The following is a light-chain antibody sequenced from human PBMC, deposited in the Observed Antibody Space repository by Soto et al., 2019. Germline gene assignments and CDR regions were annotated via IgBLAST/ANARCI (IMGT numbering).Light chain of an antibody. J-gene: IGKJ1*01. V-gene: IGKV2-28*01. CDR3: MQALKAHLT. CDR1: QSLLHSNGYNY. Sequence: DIVVTQSPLSLPVTPGEPASISCRSSQSLLHSNGYNYLDWYLQKPGQSPQLLIYLGSNRASGVTDRFSGSGSGTDFTLKISRVEAEDVGLYYCMQALKAHLTFGKGTKVDI. CDR2: LGS.